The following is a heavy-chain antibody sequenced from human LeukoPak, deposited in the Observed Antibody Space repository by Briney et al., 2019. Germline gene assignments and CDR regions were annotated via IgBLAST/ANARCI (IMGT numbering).Heavy chain of an antibody. V-gene: IGHV4-59*01. CDR1: GGSISSYY. J-gene: IGHJ5*02. D-gene: IGHD6-19*01. Sequence: SETLSLTCTVSGGSISSYYWRWIRQPPGKGLEGLGYIYSTGTTNYTPSLKSPVTISVDTSKNQFSLKLSSVTAADTAVYYCARDRVAVAGSIEDWFDPWGQGTLVTVSS. CDR3: ARDRVAVAGSIEDWFDP. CDR2: IYSTGTT.